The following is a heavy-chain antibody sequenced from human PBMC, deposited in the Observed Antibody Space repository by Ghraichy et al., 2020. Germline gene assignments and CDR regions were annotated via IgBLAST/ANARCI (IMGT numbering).Heavy chain of an antibody. D-gene: IGHD2-2*01. CDR3: ARDHLRGCSSTSCYSFDY. Sequence: SETLSLTCAVSGYSISSGYYWGWIRQPPGKGLEWIGSIYHSGSTYYNPSLKSRVTISVDTSKNQFSLKLSSVTAADTAVYYCARDHLRGCSSTSCYSFDYWGQGTLVTVSS. CDR1: GYSISSGYY. J-gene: IGHJ4*02. CDR2: IYHSGST. V-gene: IGHV4-38-2*02.